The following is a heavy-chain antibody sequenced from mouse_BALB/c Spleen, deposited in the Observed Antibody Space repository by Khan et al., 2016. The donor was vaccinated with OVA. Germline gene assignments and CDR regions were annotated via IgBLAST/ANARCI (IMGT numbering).Heavy chain of an antibody. CDR2: ISSSGST. CDR3: ARAAYRYDEYYFDY. D-gene: IGHD2-14*01. CDR1: GFTFSSYV. V-gene: IGHV5-6-5*01. Sequence: EVMLVESGGGSVKPGGSLKLSCEVSGFTFSSYVMSWIRQTPEKRLEWVASISSSGSTYYPDSVKGRFTISRDNDRNVVYLQMSSLRSEDMAMYYCARAAYRYDEYYFDYWGQGTTLTVSS. J-gene: IGHJ2*01.